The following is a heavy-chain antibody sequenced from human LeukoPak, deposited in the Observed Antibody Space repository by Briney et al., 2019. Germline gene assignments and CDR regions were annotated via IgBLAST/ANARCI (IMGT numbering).Heavy chain of an antibody. Sequence: PSETLSLTCTVSGGSISSYYWSWIRQPPGKGLEWIGYIYYSGSTNYNPSLKSRVTISVDTSKNQFSLKLSSVTAADTAVYYCARERDSGWRTNDAFDIWGQGTMVTVSS. V-gene: IGHV4-59*01. CDR3: ARERDSGWRTNDAFDI. D-gene: IGHD6-19*01. CDR2: IYYSGST. CDR1: GGSISSYY. J-gene: IGHJ3*02.